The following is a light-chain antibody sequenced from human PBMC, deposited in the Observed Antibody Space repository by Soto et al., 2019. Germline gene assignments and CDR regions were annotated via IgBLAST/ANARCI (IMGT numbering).Light chain of an antibody. V-gene: IGKV3-20*01. J-gene: IGKJ1*01. CDR2: GAS. CDR3: YQDGSART. CDR1: QSVSNNY. Sequence: LYNKASQSVSNNYLAWYQQKPGQAPRLLIYGASSRATGIPDRFSGSGSGTDFALTIRSLAPVDALVHYCYQDGSARTFGQGTKVDIK.